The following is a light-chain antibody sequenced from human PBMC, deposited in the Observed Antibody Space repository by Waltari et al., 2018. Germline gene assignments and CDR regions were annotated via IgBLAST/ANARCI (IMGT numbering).Light chain of an antibody. V-gene: IGKV3-20*01. Sequence: EIVLTQSPGTLSFSPGKNPTPSCRASQTVRTTYLPWYQQKPGQAPTLLIYGASSRATGIPDRFSGSGSGTDFSLTISSLEPEDFAVYYCQQYDISPLTFGGGTKVEIK. CDR1: QTVRTTY. J-gene: IGKJ4*01. CDR2: GAS. CDR3: QQYDISPLT.